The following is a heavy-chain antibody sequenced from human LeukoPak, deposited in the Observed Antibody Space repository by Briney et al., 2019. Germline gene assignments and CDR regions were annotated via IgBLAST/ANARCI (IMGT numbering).Heavy chain of an antibody. CDR2: INHSGST. Sequence: PSETLSLTCAVYGGSFSGYYWSWIRQPPGKGLEWIGEINHSGSTNYNPSLKSRVTISVDTTKNQFSLKLSSVTAADTATYYCARVHVGGSFGPWGQGTLVIVSA. CDR3: ARVHVGGSFGP. D-gene: IGHD1-26*01. CDR1: GGSFSGYY. V-gene: IGHV4-34*01. J-gene: IGHJ5*02.